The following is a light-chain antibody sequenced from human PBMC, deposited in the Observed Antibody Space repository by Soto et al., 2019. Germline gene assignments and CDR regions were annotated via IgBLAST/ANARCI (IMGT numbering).Light chain of an antibody. CDR1: QSISRL. V-gene: IGKV1-5*03. Sequence: DIQMTQSPSTLSASVGDRVTITCRASQSISRLLAWYQQKPGKAPKLLIYKASSLESGVPSRFSGSGSGTEFTLTITTLQPDDFATYFCQHYRRNTWSFGQGSKVDIK. J-gene: IGKJ1*01. CDR3: QHYRRNTWS. CDR2: KAS.